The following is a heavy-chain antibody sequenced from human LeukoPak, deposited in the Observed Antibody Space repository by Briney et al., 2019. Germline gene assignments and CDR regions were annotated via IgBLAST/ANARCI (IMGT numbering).Heavy chain of an antibody. Sequence: GGSLRLSCAASGFTVSSYAMSWVRQAPGKGLEWVSAISGSGGSTYYADSVKGRFTISRDNSKNTLYLQMNSLRAEDTAVYYCACVPGPTPFDYWGQGTLVTVSS. D-gene: IGHD4-17*01. J-gene: IGHJ4*02. CDR1: GFTVSSYA. CDR3: ACVPGPTPFDY. CDR2: ISGSGGST. V-gene: IGHV3-23*01.